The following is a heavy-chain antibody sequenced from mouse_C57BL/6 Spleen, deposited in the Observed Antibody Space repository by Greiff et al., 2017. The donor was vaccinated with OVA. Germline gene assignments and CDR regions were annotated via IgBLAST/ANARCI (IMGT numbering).Heavy chain of an antibody. Sequence: QVQLQQPVAELVKPGASVKLSCKASGYTFTSYWMHWVKQRPGRGLEWIGRIDPKSGGTKYNEKFKSKATLTVDKPSSTAYMQLSSLTSEDSAVSYCASYGSSYYFDYWGQGTTLTVSS. D-gene: IGHD1-1*01. V-gene: IGHV1-72*01. CDR1: GYTFTSYW. CDR3: ASYGSSYYFDY. CDR2: IDPKSGGT. J-gene: IGHJ2*01.